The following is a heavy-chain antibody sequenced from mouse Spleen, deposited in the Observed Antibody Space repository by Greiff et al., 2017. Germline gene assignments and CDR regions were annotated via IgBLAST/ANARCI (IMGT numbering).Heavy chain of an antibody. J-gene: IGHJ2*01. CDR3: ATVVARDYFDY. V-gene: IGHV1-9*01. D-gene: IGHD1-1*01. CDR1: GYTFSSYW. Sequence: VQLQQSGAELMKPGASVKISCKATGYTFSSYWIEWVKQRPGHGLEWIGEILPGSGSTNYNEKFKGKATFTADTSSNTAYMQLSSLTSEDSAVYYCATVVARDYFDYWGQGTTLTVSS. CDR2: ILPGSGST.